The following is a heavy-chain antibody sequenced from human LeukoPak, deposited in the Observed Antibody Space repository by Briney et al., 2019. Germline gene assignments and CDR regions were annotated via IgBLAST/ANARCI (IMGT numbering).Heavy chain of an antibody. Sequence: GASVKVSCKASGYTFTGYYMHWVRQAPGQGLELMGRINPNSGGTNYAQKFQGRVTMTRDTSISTAYMELSRLRSDDTAVYYCARGEVGATNLVDYWGQGTLVTVSS. CDR3: ARGEVGATNLVDY. V-gene: IGHV1-2*06. J-gene: IGHJ4*02. D-gene: IGHD1-26*01. CDR2: INPNSGGT. CDR1: GYTFTGYY.